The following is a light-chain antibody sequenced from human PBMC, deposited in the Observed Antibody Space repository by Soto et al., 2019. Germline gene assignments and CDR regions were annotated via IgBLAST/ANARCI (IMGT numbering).Light chain of an antibody. CDR1: QSVGRNY. CDR3: HQYAASPLT. V-gene: IGKV3-20*01. Sequence: EIVLTQSPGTLSLSPGERATLSCRASQSVGRNYLAWYQQNPGQAPRLLIYDASSRATGIPDSFSGSGSGTDFTLTISRLEPEDFAVYYCHQYAASPLTFGQGTKVEIK. CDR2: DAS. J-gene: IGKJ1*01.